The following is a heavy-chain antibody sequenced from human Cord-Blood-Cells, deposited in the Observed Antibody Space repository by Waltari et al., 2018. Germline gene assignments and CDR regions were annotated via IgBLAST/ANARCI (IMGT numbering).Heavy chain of an antibody. J-gene: IGHJ4*02. D-gene: IGHD1-26*01. CDR1: GYTLTELS. CDR3: ATYKTTPSRIVGANLFDY. V-gene: IGHV1-24*01. Sequence: QVQLVQSGAEVKKPGASVKVSCKVSGYTLTELSLHWVRQAPGKGLEWMGGFDPEDGETIYAQKFQGRVTMTEDTSTDTAYMELSSLRSEDTAVYYCATYKTTPSRIVGANLFDYWGQGTLVTVSS. CDR2: FDPEDGET.